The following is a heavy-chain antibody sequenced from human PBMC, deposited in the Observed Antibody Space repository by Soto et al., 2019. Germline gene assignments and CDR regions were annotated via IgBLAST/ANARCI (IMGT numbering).Heavy chain of an antibody. J-gene: IGHJ5*02. CDR3: ARDGGRDGYFGNWLDP. CDR2: IIPIFGTT. Sequence: QVQLVQSGAEVKKPGSSKKVSCKASGGTFSNYAISWVRQAPGQGLEWVGGIIPIFGTTNFAQKFQGRVTITADESTTTAYMELSGLRSEDTAVYYCARDGGRDGYFGNWLDPWGQGTLVTVSS. CDR1: GGTFSNYA. D-gene: IGHD5-12*01. V-gene: IGHV1-69*12.